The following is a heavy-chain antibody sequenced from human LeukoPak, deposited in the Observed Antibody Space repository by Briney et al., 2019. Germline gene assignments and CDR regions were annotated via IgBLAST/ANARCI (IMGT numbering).Heavy chain of an antibody. CDR3: ARSHIVATRRGRQLVRSALDY. Sequence: GASVKVSCKASGYTFTNYDINWVRQATGQGLEWMGWMNPNSGNTGYAQKFQGRVTMTRDMSTSTVYMELSSLRSEDTAVYYCARSHIVATRRGRQLVRSALDYWGQGTLVTVSS. CDR2: MNPNSGNT. D-gene: IGHD5-12*01. J-gene: IGHJ4*02. V-gene: IGHV1-8*02. CDR1: GYTFTNYD.